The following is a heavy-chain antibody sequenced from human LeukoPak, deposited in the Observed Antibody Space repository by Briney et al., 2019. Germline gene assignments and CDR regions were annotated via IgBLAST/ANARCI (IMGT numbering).Heavy chain of an antibody. D-gene: IGHD3-16*02. Sequence: GPALVKPTQHLTLTFTFFVSSLSTRGLCVSRIRQPPGKALEWLARIDRDVDKYYSPSLKTRLTISKDTSKDQVVLTMTDMEPVDTATYYCARTHTLRLGELSHGGPYYFHMDLWGKGTGVSVSS. CDR1: VSSLSTRGLC. CDR3: ARTHTLRLGELSHGGPYYFHMDL. V-gene: IGHV2-70*11. J-gene: IGHJ6*03. CDR2: IDRDVDK.